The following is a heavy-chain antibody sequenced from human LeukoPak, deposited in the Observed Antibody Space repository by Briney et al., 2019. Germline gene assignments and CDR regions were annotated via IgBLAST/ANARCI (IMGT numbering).Heavy chain of an antibody. V-gene: IGHV3-23*01. Sequence: GGSLRLSCTASGFPFSSYAMTWVRQAPGKGLEWVSAISGSGAGTYYADSVKGRFTISRDNSENTLYLHLSSLRAEDTATYYCAKDHYGDSYYYGMDVWGQGTTVTVSS. CDR3: AKDHYGDSYYYGMDV. D-gene: IGHD4-17*01. CDR2: ISGSGAGT. J-gene: IGHJ6*02. CDR1: GFPFSSYA.